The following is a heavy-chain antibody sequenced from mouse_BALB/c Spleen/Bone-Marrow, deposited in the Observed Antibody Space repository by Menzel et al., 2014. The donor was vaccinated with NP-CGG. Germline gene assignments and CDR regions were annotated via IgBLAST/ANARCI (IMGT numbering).Heavy chain of an antibody. D-gene: IGHD2-12*01. CDR3: ARLGNDDAMDC. V-gene: IGHV5-6-2*01. CDR1: GFTFSSYY. J-gene: IGHJ4*01. Sequence: EVKLEESGGGLVKLGGSLKLSCAASGFTFSSYYMSWVRQTPEKRLELVAAINSNGGSTYYPDTVKGRFTISRDNAKNTLYLQMSSLKSEDTALYYCARLGNDDAMDCWGQGTSVTVSS. CDR2: INSNGGST.